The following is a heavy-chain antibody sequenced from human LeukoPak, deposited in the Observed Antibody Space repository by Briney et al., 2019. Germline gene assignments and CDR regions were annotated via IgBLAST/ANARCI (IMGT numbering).Heavy chain of an antibody. CDR2: INPNSGGT. J-gene: IGHJ5*02. Sequence: GASVKDSCKASGYTFTGYYLHWGRQAPGQGPEWMGWINPNSGGTNYAQTLQGRVTMTRDRSISTAYMELSRLRSDDTAVYYCARGYCSGGSCYRYNWFDPWGQGTVVTVSS. V-gene: IGHV1-2*02. CDR3: ARGYCSGGSCYRYNWFDP. CDR1: GYTFTGYY. D-gene: IGHD2-15*01.